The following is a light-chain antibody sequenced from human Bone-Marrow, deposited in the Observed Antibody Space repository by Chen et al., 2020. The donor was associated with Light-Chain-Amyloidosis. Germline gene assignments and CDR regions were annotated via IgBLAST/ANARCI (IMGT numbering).Light chain of an antibody. CDR3: QSYQGSSQGV. J-gene: IGLJ3*02. CDR2: EDD. Sequence: NFMLTQPHSVSESPGKTLLTSCTRSSGSMATNSVQWYQQRTGSSPTTVIYEDDQRPSGVPVRFSGSIDRSSNSASLTIAGLKTEDEADYYCQSYQGSSQGVFGGGTKLTVL. CDR1: SGSMATNS. V-gene: IGLV6-57*01.